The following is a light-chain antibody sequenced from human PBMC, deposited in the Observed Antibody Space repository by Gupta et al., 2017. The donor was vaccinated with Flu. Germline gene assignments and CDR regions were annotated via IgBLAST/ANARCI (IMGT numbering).Light chain of an antibody. CDR3: QQSYDTPPWT. J-gene: IGKJ1*01. Sequence: SSLSASVGDRVTITCRASQSITTYLNWYQHKPGKAPKLLIYTASSLQRGVPSRFSGSGSGTDFTLTISSRQPEDFATYYCQQSYDTPPWTFGQGTKVEIK. CDR2: TAS. CDR1: QSITTY. V-gene: IGKV1-39*01.